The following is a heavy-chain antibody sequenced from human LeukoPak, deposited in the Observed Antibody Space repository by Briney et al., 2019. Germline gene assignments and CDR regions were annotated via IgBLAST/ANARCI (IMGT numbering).Heavy chain of an antibody. V-gene: IGHV3-30*04. CDR1: GFTFSSYA. J-gene: IGHJ4*02. CDR2: VTYDGRNK. Sequence: GGSLRLSCAASGFTFSSYAMHWVRQAPGKGLEWVAVVTYDGRNKYYADSVKGRFTISRDNSKNTLYMQMNSLRAEDTAVYYCARPPSSSGWSAFDYWGQGTLVTVSS. CDR3: ARPPSSSGWSAFDY. D-gene: IGHD6-19*01.